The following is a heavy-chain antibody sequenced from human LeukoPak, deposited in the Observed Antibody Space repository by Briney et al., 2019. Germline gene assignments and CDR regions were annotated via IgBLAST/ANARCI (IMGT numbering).Heavy chain of an antibody. D-gene: IGHD3-22*01. CDR2: ISSSSSYI. CDR1: GFTFSSYS. CDR3: ARASVSYYYDSSGYVARAFDI. Sequence: GGSLRLSCAASGFTFSSYSMNWVRQAPGKGLEWVSSISSSSSYIYYADSVKGRFTISRDNAKNSLYLQMNSLRAEDTAVYYCARASVSYYYDSSGYVARAFDIWGQGTMVTVSS. J-gene: IGHJ3*02. V-gene: IGHV3-21*01.